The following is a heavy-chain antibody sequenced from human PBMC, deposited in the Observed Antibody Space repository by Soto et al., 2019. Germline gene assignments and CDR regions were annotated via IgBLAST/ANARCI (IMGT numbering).Heavy chain of an antibody. V-gene: IGHV4-59*05. Sequence: SETLSLTCTVSGGSINNHCWSWIRQPQGKGLEWIGSIYYSGSTYYNPSLKSRVTISVDTSKNQFSLKLSSVTAADTAVYYCAGGRYSSRFYYCGMDVWGQGTTVTVSS. CDR3: AGGRYSSRFYYCGMDV. CDR1: GGSINNHC. J-gene: IGHJ6*02. D-gene: IGHD6-13*01. CDR2: IYYSGST.